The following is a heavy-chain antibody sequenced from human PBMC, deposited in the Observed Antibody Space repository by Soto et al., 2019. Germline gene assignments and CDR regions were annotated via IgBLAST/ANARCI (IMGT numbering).Heavy chain of an antibody. V-gene: IGHV3-30-3*01. CDR2: ISYDGSNK. CDR3: AREAPHDYGDPETPHGMDV. CDR1: GFTFSSYA. J-gene: IGHJ6*02. Sequence: QVQLVESGGGVVQPGRSLRLSCAASGFTFSSYAMHWVRQAPGKGLEWVAVISYDGSNKYYADSVKGRFTISRDNSKNTLYLQMNRLRAEDTAVYYCAREAPHDYGDPETPHGMDVWGQGTTVTVSS. D-gene: IGHD4-17*01.